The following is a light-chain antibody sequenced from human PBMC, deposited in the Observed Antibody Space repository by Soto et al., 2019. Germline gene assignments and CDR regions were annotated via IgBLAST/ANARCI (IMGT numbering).Light chain of an antibody. V-gene: IGLV2-11*01. J-gene: IGLJ1*01. CDR2: DVS. Sequence: QSALTQPRSVSGSPEQSVTISCTGTSSDVGGYNYVSWYQQHPGKAPTLMIYDVSKRPSGVPDRFSGSKSGNTASLTISGLQAEDEADYYCCLYAGSYTFVFGTGTKVTVL. CDR3: CLYAGSYTFV. CDR1: SSDVGGYNY.